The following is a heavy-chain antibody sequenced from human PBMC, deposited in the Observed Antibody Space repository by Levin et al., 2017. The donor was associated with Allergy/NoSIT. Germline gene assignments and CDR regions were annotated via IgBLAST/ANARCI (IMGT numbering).Heavy chain of an antibody. V-gene: IGHV4-59*01. D-gene: IGHD5-18*01. Sequence: ASETLSLTCTVSGDSISSYYWSWIRQPPGKGLEWMGYIFYTGSTKYNASLKSRVTMSLDTSKNQFSLKLTSVTAADSAVYYCARTSSWIQLPDYWGQGTLVTVSS. J-gene: IGHJ4*02. CDR3: ARTSSWIQLPDY. CDR2: IFYTGST. CDR1: GDSISSYY.